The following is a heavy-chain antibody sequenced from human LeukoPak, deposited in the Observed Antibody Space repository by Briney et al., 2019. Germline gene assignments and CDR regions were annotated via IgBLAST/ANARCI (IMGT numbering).Heavy chain of an antibody. D-gene: IGHD3-16*01. CDR2: ISSSSSYI. CDR3: ARAMISGSVYYYYGMDV. CDR1: GFTFSSHA. Sequence: GGSLRLSCAASGFTFSSHAMGWVRQAPGKGLEWVSSISSSSSYIYYADSVKGRFTISRDNAKNSLYLQMNSLRAEDTAVYYCARAMISGSVYYYYGMDVWGQGTTVTVSS. J-gene: IGHJ6*02. V-gene: IGHV3-21*01.